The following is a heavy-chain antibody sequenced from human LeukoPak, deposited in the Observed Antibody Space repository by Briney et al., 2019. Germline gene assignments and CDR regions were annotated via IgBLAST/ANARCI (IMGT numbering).Heavy chain of an antibody. CDR3: ARDKRPGIVAAGTKTLNYYYYYMDV. J-gene: IGHJ6*03. CDR2: IDTSGST. Sequence: ASETLSLTCTVSGGSISSDFWSWIRQPAGKGLEWIGRIDTSGSTNYNPSLKSRVTMSVDTTKNQFSLRLRSVIAADSAVYYCARDKRPGIVAAGTKTLNYYYYYMDVWGKGTTVTVSS. CDR1: GGSISSDF. D-gene: IGHD6-13*01. V-gene: IGHV4-4*07.